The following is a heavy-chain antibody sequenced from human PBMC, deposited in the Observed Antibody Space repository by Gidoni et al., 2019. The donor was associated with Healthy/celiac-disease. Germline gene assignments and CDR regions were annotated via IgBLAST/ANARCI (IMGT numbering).Heavy chain of an antibody. CDR1: GGSISRGGYY. J-gene: IGHJ4*02. V-gene: IGHV4-31*03. CDR2: IYYSGST. D-gene: IGHD2-15*01. Sequence: QVQLQESGPGLVKPSQTLSLTCTVSGGSISRGGYYWSWIRQHPGKGLEWIGYIYYSGSTYYNPSLKSRVTISVDTSKNQFSLKLSSVTAADTAVYYCARDAPGYCSGGSCYSFDYWGQGTLVTVSS. CDR3: ARDAPGYCSGGSCYSFDY.